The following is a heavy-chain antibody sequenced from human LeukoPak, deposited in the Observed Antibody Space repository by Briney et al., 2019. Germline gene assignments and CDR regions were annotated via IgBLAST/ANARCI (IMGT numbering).Heavy chain of an antibody. J-gene: IGHJ3*02. CDR3: ARELGGTKTGGFDI. V-gene: IGHV3-64*02. CDR2: IGAAGAHT. Sequence: PGGSLRLSCAASGFRFSYHDMHWVRQAPGKGLEFDSSIGAAGAHTFYADSVKGRFTISRDNFQSTMYLQMDGLRPEDSAVYYCARELGGTKTGGFDIWGQGTVVTVSS. CDR1: GFRFSYHD. D-gene: IGHD1-14*01.